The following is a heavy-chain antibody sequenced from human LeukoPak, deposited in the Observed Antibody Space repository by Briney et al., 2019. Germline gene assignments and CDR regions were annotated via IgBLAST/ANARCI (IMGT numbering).Heavy chain of an antibody. Sequence: SETRSLTCTVSGVSISTYYWSWIRQPPGKGLEWIGYMYDSGSTNYNPSLKSLVTISVDTSKNEFSQQLSSVTAAEPDVYYCARNPLVGGWLIGFDPWGQGTLVTVSS. CDR2: MYDSGST. CDR1: GVSISTYY. J-gene: IGHJ5*02. D-gene: IGHD6-19*01. CDR3: ARNPLVGGWLIGFDP. V-gene: IGHV4-59*01.